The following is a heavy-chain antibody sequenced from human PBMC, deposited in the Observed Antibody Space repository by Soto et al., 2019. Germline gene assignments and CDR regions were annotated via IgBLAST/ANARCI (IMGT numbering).Heavy chain of an antibody. CDR2: IKQDGSEK. V-gene: IGHV3-7*01. J-gene: IGHJ3*02. D-gene: IGHD6-19*01. CDR3: AREGIWLVRRDTVDAFDI. CDR1: GFTFSSYW. Sequence: PGGSLRLSCAASGFTFSSYWMSWVRQAPGKGLERVANIKQDGSEKYYVDYVKGRFTISREKAKNSQNLQMNSQRTEETAVYYCAREGIWLVRRDTVDAFDIWGQGT.